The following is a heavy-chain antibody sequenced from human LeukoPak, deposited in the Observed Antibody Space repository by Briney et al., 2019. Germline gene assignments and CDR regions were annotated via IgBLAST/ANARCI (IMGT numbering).Heavy chain of an antibody. CDR2: IRSKAYGGTT. CDR3: TREMATILVYYFDY. Sequence: PGRSLRLSCTASGFTFGDYAMSWFRQAPGKGLEWVGFIRSKAYGGTTEYAASVKGRFTISRDDSKSIAYLQMNSLKTEDTAVYCCTREMATILVYYFDYWGQGTLVTVSS. V-gene: IGHV3-49*03. D-gene: IGHD5-24*01. J-gene: IGHJ4*02. CDR1: GFTFGDYA.